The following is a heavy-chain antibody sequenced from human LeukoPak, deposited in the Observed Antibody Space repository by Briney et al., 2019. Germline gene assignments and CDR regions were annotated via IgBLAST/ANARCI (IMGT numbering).Heavy chain of an antibody. CDR1: GDSFRNHY. CDR2: VHSSGST. V-gene: IGHV4-59*11. D-gene: IGHD3-10*01. Sequence: SETLSLTCTVSGDSFRNHYWTWIRQPPGKTLEWIGYVHSSGSTKYNPSLRSRVTISLGTSKNQFSLKLSSVTAADTAVYYCARDSAPVRGSWYFDLWGRGTLVTVSS. J-gene: IGHJ2*01. CDR3: ARDSAPVRGSWYFDL.